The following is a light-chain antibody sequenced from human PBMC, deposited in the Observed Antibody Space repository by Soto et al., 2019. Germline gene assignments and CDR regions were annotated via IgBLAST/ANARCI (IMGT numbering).Light chain of an antibody. CDR2: EVI. CDR3: SSYAGSNLGV. CDR1: ISDIGYYKY. J-gene: IGLJ1*01. Sequence: ALTQPPSASGSPGQSVTISCTGTISDIGYYKYVSWYQQHPGKAPKLIIYEVIKRPSGVTDRFSGSKSGNTASLTVSGLQAEDEADYYCSSYAGSNLGVFGTGTKVTVL. V-gene: IGLV2-8*01.